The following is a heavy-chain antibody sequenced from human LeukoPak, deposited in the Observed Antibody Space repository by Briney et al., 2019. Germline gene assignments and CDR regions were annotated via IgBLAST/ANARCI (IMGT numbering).Heavy chain of an antibody. J-gene: IGHJ4*02. CDR3: ARRIAAAGPFDY. Sequence: PGGSLRLSCAASGFTFSSCSMNWVRQAPGKGLEWVSYISSSSTIYYADSVKGRFTISRDNAKNSLYLQMNSLRDEDTAVYYCARRIAAAGPFDYWGQGTLVTVSS. V-gene: IGHV3-48*02. D-gene: IGHD6-13*01. CDR1: GFTFSSCS. CDR2: ISSSSTI.